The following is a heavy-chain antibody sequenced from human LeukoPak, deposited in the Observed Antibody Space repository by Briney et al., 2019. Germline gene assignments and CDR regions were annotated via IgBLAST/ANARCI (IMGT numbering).Heavy chain of an antibody. V-gene: IGHV3-23*01. CDR2: ISGSGGST. J-gene: IGHJ4*02. CDR3: AKGGGLWFGELFDY. Sequence: GGPLRLSCAASGFTFSSYAMSWVRQAPGKGLEWVSAISGSGGSTYYADSVKGRFTISRDNSKNTLYLQMNSLRAEDTAVYYCAKGGGLWFGELFDYWGQGTLVTVSS. D-gene: IGHD3-10*01. CDR1: GFTFSSYA.